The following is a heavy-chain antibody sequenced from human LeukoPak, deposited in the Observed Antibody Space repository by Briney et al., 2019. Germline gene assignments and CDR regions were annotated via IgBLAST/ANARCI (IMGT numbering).Heavy chain of an antibody. CDR1: GFTFGNYG. Sequence: GGSLRLSCAASGFTFGNYGMSWVRQAPGKGLEWVSTISYSGGSTFYADSVKGRFTISRDNSKNTVYLQMNSLRAEDTAVYYCAKDEGIAAAGFDYWGQGTLVTVSS. CDR3: AKDEGIAAAGFDY. D-gene: IGHD6-13*01. V-gene: IGHV3-23*01. CDR2: ISYSGGST. J-gene: IGHJ4*02.